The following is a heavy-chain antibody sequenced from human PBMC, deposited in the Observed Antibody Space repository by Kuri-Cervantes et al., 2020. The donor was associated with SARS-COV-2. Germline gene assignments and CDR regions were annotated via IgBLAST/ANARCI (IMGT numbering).Heavy chain of an antibody. D-gene: IGHD6-19*01. Sequence: GESLKISCAASGFTFSSYAMHWVRQAPGKRLERVAVISYDGSNKYYADSVKGRFTISRDNSKNTLYLQMNSLRAEDTAVYYCASSPVAAPFGAFDIWGQGTMVTVSS. V-gene: IGHV3-30-3*01. CDR2: ISYDGSNK. J-gene: IGHJ3*02. CDR3: ASSPVAAPFGAFDI. CDR1: GFTFSSYA.